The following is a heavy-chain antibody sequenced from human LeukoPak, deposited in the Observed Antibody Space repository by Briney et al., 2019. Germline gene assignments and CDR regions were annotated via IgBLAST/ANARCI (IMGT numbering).Heavy chain of an antibody. D-gene: IGHD2-2*01. J-gene: IGHJ6*03. CDR1: GGSISSYF. CDR3: ARVFNPVVTAANYYYYYYLDG. Sequence: SETLSLTCAVSGGSISSYFGSWIRQPPGKGLGGSGYFYYSGSTNYNPALKSRVTISVGTSKNQFSLKLSSVTAADTAVYYCARVFNPVVTAANYYYYYYLDGWGKGTTVTVSS. CDR2: FYYSGST. V-gene: IGHV4-59*13.